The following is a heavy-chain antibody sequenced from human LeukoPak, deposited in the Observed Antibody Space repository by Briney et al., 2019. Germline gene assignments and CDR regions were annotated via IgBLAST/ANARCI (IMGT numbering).Heavy chain of an antibody. CDR1: GGSFSGYY. CDR3: ARDLPYYYDSSGAVAAFDI. D-gene: IGHD3-22*01. J-gene: IGHJ3*02. CDR2: INHSGST. Sequence: SETLSLTCAVYGGSFSGYYWSWIRQPSGKGLEWIGEINHSGSTNYNPSLKSRVTISVDTSKNQFSLKLSSVTAADTAVYYCARDLPYYYDSSGAVAAFDIWGQGTMVTVSS. V-gene: IGHV4-34*01.